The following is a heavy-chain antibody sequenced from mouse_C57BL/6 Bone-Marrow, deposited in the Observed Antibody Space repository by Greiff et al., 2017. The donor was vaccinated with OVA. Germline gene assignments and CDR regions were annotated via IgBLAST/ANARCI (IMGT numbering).Heavy chain of an antibody. V-gene: IGHV1-4*01. CDR3: AREDGNWFAY. CDR2: INPSSGYI. D-gene: IGHD2-1*01. CDR1: GYTFTSYT. Sequence: VQLQQSGAELARPGASVKMSCKASGYTFTSYTMHWVKQRPGQGLEWIGYINPSSGYIKYNQKFKDQATLTADKSSSTAYMQLSSLTPEYSAVDNCAREDGNWFAYWGQGTLVTVSA. J-gene: IGHJ3*01.